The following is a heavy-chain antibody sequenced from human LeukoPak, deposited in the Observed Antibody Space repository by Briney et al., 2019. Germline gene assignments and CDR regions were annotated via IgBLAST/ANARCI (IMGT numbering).Heavy chain of an antibody. CDR2: ISTYNGNS. Sequence: ASVKVSCKASGYTFTSYGITWVRQAPGQGLEWMGWISTYNGNSNYAQKLQGRVTMTTDTSTSTAYMELSRLRSDDTAVYYCAREVKGDYGDYVRFYYYYYYMDVWGKGTTVTVSS. J-gene: IGHJ6*03. CDR3: AREVKGDYGDYVRFYYYYYYMDV. D-gene: IGHD4-17*01. CDR1: GYTFTSYG. V-gene: IGHV1-18*01.